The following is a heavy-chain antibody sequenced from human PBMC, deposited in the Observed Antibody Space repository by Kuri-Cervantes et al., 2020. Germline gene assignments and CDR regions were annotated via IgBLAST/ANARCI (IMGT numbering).Heavy chain of an antibody. CDR2: INHSGST. J-gene: IGHJ3*02. V-gene: IGHV4-34*01. CDR1: IGSFSSYF. CDR3: ARGRRGTNYYGSGSYQALDAFDI. Sequence: GSLRLSCDVYIGSFSSYFWSWIRQSPGKGLEWIGEINHSGSTNYNPSLKSRVTISVDTSKNQFSLKLSSVTAADTAVYYCARGRRGTNYYGSGSYQALDAFDIWGQGTMVTVSS. D-gene: IGHD3-10*01.